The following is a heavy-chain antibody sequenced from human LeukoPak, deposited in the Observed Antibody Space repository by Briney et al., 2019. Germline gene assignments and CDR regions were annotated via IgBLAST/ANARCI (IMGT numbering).Heavy chain of an antibody. CDR1: GFAFSSYS. CDR3: ARESNRRPVLLWFGNYFDY. J-gene: IGHJ4*02. Sequence: PGGSLRLSCAGSGFAFSSYSMNWVRQAPGKGLEWVAVISYDGSNKYYADSVKGRFTISRDNSKNTLYLQMNSLRAEDTAVYYCARESNRRPVLLWFGNYFDYWGQGTLVTVSS. D-gene: IGHD3-10*01. V-gene: IGHV3-30*03. CDR2: ISYDGSNK.